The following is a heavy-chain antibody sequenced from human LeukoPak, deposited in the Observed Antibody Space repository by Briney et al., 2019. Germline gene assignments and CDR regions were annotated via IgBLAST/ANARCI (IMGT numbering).Heavy chain of an antibody. CDR2: IYYSGST. CDR3: ARDGIVGATTLFDY. V-gene: IGHV4-30-4*08. Sequence: PSETLSLTCTVSGGSISSGDYYWSWIRQPPGKGLEWIGYIYYSGSTYYNPSLKSRVTISVDTSKNQFSLKLSSVTAADTAVYYCARDGIVGATTLFDYWGQGTLVTVSS. D-gene: IGHD1-26*01. CDR1: GGSISSGDYY. J-gene: IGHJ4*02.